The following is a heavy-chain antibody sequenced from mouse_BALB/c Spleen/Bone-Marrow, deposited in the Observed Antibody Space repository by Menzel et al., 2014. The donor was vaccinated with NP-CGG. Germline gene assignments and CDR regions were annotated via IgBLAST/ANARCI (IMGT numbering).Heavy chain of an antibody. CDR1: GYSFTGYF. J-gene: IGHJ2*01. D-gene: IGHD1-2*01. V-gene: IGHV1-20*02. Sequence: VQLQQPGPELVKPGASVKISCKASGYSFTGYFMNWVMQSHGKSLEWIGRINPYNGDTFYNQKFKGKATLTVDKSSSTAHMELRSLASEDSAVYYCVSSFITTAYYFDYWGQGTTLTVSS. CDR2: INPYNGDT. CDR3: VSSFITTAYYFDY.